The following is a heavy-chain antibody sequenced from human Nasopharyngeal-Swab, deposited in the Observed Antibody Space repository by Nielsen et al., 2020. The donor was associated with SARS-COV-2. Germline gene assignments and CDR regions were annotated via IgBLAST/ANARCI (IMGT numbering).Heavy chain of an antibody. V-gene: IGHV1-3*01. CDR1: GYTFTGYY. J-gene: IGHJ5*02. CDR3: ARDDSSSWYENWFDP. CDR2: INAGNGNT. Sequence: ASVKVSCKASGYTFTGYYMHWVRQAPGQRLEWMGWINAGNGNTKYSQKFQGRVTITRDTSASTAYMELSSLRSEDTAVYYCARDDSSSWYENWFDPWGQGTLVTVSS. D-gene: IGHD6-13*01.